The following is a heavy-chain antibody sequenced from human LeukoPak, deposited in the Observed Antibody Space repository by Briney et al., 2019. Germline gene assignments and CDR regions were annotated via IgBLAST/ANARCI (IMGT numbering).Heavy chain of an antibody. J-gene: IGHJ6*02. D-gene: IGHD1-26*01. CDR1: GGSIGSYY. CDR3: ARSYSGTGYYYYGMDV. CDR2: IYYTGTT. Sequence: SETLSLTCTVSGGSIGSYYWSWIRQPPGKGLEWVAYIYYTGTTNYNPSLKRRVTISLDTSKNQFSLKLTSVTAADTAVYYCARSYSGTGYYYYGMDVWGQGTTVTVSS. V-gene: IGHV4-59*01.